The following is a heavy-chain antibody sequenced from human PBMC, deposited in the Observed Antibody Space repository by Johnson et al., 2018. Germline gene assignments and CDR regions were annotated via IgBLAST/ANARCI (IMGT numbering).Heavy chain of an antibody. D-gene: IGHD3-10*01. CDR2: INWNGDST. J-gene: IGHJ6*02. CDR3: ARDRRYDVSGTYFNGMDV. Sequence: VQLVQSGGSVVRPGGSLRLSCVVSGFSFDDYGMTWVRQAPGKGLEWVSDINWNGDSTNYADSVKGRFTISRDNAKNSLYRQMNSLRAGDTALYYWARDRRYDVSGTYFNGMDVWGQGTTVTVAS. CDR1: GFSFDDYG. V-gene: IGHV3-20*04.